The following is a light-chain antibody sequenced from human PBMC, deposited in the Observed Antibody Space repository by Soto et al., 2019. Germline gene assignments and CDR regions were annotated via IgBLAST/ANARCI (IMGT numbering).Light chain of an antibody. CDR1: QSVSSN. CDR2: GAS. J-gene: IGKJ1*01. CDR3: QHYNTGLFPPGT. Sequence: EIVMTQSPATLSVSPGERATLSCRASQSVSSNLAWYQQKPGQAPRLLIYGASTRATGIPARFSGSGSGTEFPLPISGLRFKVFAFYYCQHYNTGLFPPGTSGQGTKVKIK. V-gene: IGKV3-15*01.